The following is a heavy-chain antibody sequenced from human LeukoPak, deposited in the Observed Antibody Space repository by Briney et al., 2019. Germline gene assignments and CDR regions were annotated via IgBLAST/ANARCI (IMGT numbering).Heavy chain of an antibody. J-gene: IGHJ4*02. V-gene: IGHV4-39*07. CDR3: ARERCSGGSCYPFDY. CDR2: IYYSGST. D-gene: IGHD2-15*01. CDR1: GGSFSSSSYY. Sequence: SETLSLTCTVSGGSFSSSSYYWAWIRQPPGKGLEWIGSIYYSGSTYYNPSLKSRVTISVDTSKNQFSLKLSSVTAADTAVYYCARERCSGGSCYPFDYWGQGTLVTVSS.